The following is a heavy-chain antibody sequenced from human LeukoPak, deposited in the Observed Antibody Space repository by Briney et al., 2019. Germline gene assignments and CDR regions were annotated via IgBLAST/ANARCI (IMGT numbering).Heavy chain of an antibody. CDR2: IITILGIA. J-gene: IGHJ5*02. Sequence: GAPVKVSCKASGGTFSSYAISWVRQAPGQGLEWMGRIITILGIANYAQKCQGRVTITADKSTSTAYMELSSLRSEDTAVYYCARDKKNDYYDSSGYYYAWGQGTLVTVSS. V-gene: IGHV1-69*04. CDR1: GGTFSSYA. CDR3: ARDKKNDYYDSSGYYYA. D-gene: IGHD3-22*01.